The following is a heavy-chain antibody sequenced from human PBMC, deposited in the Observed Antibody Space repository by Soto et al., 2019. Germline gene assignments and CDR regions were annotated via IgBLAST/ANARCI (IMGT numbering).Heavy chain of an antibody. CDR1: GFTFSSYW. J-gene: IGHJ3*02. Sequence: GGSLRLSCAASGFTFSSYWMHWVRQAPGKGLVWVSRINSDGSSTSYAESVKGRFTITRDNAKKKMYQQMNSPRAADTAVYYCARDSVIPYAFDIWGQGTMVTVSS. V-gene: IGHV3-74*01. CDR2: INSDGSST. CDR3: ARDSVIPYAFDI. D-gene: IGHD2-21*01.